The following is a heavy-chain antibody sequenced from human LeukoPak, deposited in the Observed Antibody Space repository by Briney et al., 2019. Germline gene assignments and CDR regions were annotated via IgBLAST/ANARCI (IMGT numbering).Heavy chain of an antibody. Sequence: SETLSLTCAVYGGSFSGYYWSWIRQPPGKGLEWIGEINHSGSTNYNPSLKSRVTISVDTSKNQFSLKLSSVTAAETAVYYCARGPGYSYGYSGRDYWGQGTLVTVSS. J-gene: IGHJ4*02. D-gene: IGHD5-18*01. CDR1: GGSFSGYY. CDR2: INHSGST. V-gene: IGHV4-34*01. CDR3: ARGPGYSYGYSGRDY.